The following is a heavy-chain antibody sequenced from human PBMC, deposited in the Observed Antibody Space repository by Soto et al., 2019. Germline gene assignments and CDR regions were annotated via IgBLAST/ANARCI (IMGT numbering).Heavy chain of an antibody. CDR2: ISAYNGDS. CDR3: GRVRGANIRYYGMDV. V-gene: IGHV1-18*04. Sequence: QVQLVQSGAEVKKPGASVKVSCKASGYSFTNYGISWVRQAPGQGLEWMGWISAYNGDSKYAQKFQGRVTMTTDTLTRTVYMDLRSLRSDDTAVYYCGRVRGANIRYYGMDVWGQGTTVTVSS. D-gene: IGHD1-26*01. J-gene: IGHJ6*02. CDR1: GYSFTNYG.